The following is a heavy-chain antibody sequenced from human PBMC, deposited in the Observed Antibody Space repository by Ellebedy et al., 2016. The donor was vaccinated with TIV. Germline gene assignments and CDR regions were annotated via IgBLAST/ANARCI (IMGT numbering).Heavy chain of an antibody. CDR3: TTDVGSDAFDM. Sequence: GESLKISCAVSGVTFSRAWMNWVRQAPGKGQEWVARVKSETEGGAVDYAAPVKGRFTISRDDSDNMVFLQMNSLRSEDTALYYCTTDVGSDAFDMWGQGTMVTVSS. D-gene: IGHD1-26*01. V-gene: IGHV3-15*01. J-gene: IGHJ3*02. CDR1: GVTFSRAW. CDR2: VKSETEGGAV.